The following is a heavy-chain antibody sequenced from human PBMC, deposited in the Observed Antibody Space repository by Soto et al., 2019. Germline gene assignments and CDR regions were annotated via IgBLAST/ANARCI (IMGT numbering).Heavy chain of an antibody. D-gene: IGHD6-13*01. J-gene: IGHJ4*02. CDR2: INPLPTSFIT. CDR3: ARDLAAAAY. CDR1: GYIFTNYY. Sequence: QVQLVQSGAEVKKPGASVKVSCKASGYIFTNYYIHWLRQAPGQGLEWMAIINPLPTSFITNYAQKFQGRVTVTRDTSTSTVYLELSSLRSDDTAVYYCARDLAAAAYWGQGTLVTVSS. V-gene: IGHV1-46*01.